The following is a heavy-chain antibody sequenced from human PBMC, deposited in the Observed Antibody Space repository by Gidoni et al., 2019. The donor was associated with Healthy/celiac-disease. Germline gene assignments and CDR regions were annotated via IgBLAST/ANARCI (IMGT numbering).Heavy chain of an antibody. CDR3: AKDLHSSGWTGGLDY. Sequence: EVQLLESGGGLVQPGVSMRPSCAASGFTFSSYAMSWVRQAPGKGLEWVSASRGSGGSTYYADSVKGRFTISRDNSKNTLYLQMNSLRAEDTAVYYCAKDLHSSGWTGGLDYWGQGTLVTVSS. V-gene: IGHV3-23*01. J-gene: IGHJ4*02. CDR2: SRGSGGST. CDR1: GFTFSSYA. D-gene: IGHD6-19*01.